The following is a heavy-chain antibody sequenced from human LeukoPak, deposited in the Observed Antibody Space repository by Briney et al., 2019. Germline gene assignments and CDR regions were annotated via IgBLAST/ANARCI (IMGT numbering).Heavy chain of an antibody. J-gene: IGHJ5*02. V-gene: IGHV4-59*08. CDR3: TRRGVELAAIDVRNWFDP. CDR2: VSFTGRT. Sequence: PSETLSLTCTVSGGSISDSNWGWIRQPPGKGLEWIGYVSFTGRTRYNPALNNRVTISLDTSRTQISLKMSSVTAADTAVYYCTRRGVELAAIDVRNWFDPWGQGTLVTVSS. CDR1: GGSISDSN. D-gene: IGHD5-12*01.